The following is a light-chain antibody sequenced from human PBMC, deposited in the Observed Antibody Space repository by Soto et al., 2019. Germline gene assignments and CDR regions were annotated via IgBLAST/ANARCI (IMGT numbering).Light chain of an antibody. CDR1: SSDVGRYNY. Sequence: QLVLTQPRSVSGSPGQSVTISCTGTSSDVGRYNYVSWYQQHPGKAPKLMIYDVSKRPSGVPDRFSGSKSGNTASLTISGLQAEDEADYYCCSYAGSYTLVFGGGTKLTVL. V-gene: IGLV2-11*01. CDR2: DVS. CDR3: CSYAGSYTLV. J-gene: IGLJ3*02.